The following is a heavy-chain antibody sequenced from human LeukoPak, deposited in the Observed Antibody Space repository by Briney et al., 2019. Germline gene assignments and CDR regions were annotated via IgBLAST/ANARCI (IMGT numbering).Heavy chain of an antibody. CDR3: AKDDDWGRYKH. J-gene: IGHJ1*01. CDR1: GFTFSNYA. CDR2: ISGSASST. V-gene: IGHV3-23*01. D-gene: IGHD3-16*01. Sequence: PGGSLRLSCAASGFTFSNYAMSWVRQAPGKGLEWVSAISGSASSTYHADSVKGRFTISRDNSKNSLYLQVNSLRAEDTAMYYCAKDDDWGRYKHWGQGTLVTVSS.